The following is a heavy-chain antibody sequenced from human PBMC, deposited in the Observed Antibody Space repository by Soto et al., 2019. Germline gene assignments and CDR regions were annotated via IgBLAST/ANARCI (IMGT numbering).Heavy chain of an antibody. CDR2: ISWDGGTT. J-gene: IGHJ4*02. CDR1: GFTFDDYA. Sequence: PVGSLRLSCAASGFTFDDYAMDWVRQGPGKGLEWVSHISWDGGTTYYADSVKGRFTISRDNAKNSLYLQMNSLRAEDSAVYYCARGNSPVNVYWGQGTLVTVSS. CDR3: ARGNSPVNVY. V-gene: IGHV3-43D*04. D-gene: IGHD3-16*02.